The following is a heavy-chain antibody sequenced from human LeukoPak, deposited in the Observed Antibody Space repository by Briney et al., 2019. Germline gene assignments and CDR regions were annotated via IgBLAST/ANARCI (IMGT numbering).Heavy chain of an antibody. D-gene: IGHD3-3*01. Sequence: SETLSLTCTVSGGSISSSGYYWGWIRQPPGKGLEWIGSIYYSGSTYYNPSLKSRVTISVDTSKNQFSLKLSSVTAADTAVYYCASQSFTYYDFWSGSTPPNFDYWGQGTLVTVSS. J-gene: IGHJ4*02. CDR1: GGSISSSGYY. CDR2: IYYSGST. CDR3: ASQSFTYYDFWSGSTPPNFDY. V-gene: IGHV4-39*01.